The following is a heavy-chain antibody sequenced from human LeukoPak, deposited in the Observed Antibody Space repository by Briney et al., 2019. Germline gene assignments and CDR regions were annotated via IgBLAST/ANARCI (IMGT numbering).Heavy chain of an antibody. CDR2: ISYDGSKT. J-gene: IGHJ4*02. CDR1: GFTISVYT. CDR3: ARDWGIDS. D-gene: IGHD3-16*01. Sequence: AGGSLRLSCAASGFTISVYTMVWVRQAPGKGPEWVAVISYDGSKTYYGDSVKGRFTISRDNSKNTLWLQMNSLRVEDTAIYYCARDWGIDSWGQGTLVTVSS. V-gene: IGHV3-30*04.